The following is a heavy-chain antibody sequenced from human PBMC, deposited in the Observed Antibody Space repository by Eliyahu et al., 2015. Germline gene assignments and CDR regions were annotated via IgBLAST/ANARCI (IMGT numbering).Heavy chain of an antibody. V-gene: IGHV4-31*03. CDR3: ARVRYGGVQGVIDY. CDR2: XYYSGST. CDR1: GGPIXXGGYY. J-gene: IGHJ4*02. D-gene: IGHD3-10*01. Sequence: QVQLQESGPGLVKPSQTLSLXCXVSGGPIXXGGYYWSWIRQHPGKGXEWIGYXYYSGSTYYNPSLKSRVTISVDTSKNQFSLKLSSVTAADTAVYYCARVRYGGVQGVIDYWGQGTLVTVSS.